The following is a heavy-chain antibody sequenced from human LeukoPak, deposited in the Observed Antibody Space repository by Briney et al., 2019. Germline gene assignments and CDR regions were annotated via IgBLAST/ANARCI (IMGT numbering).Heavy chain of an antibody. V-gene: IGHV4-30-4*01. CDR1: GGSISSGDYF. D-gene: IGHD4-17*01. J-gene: IGHJ4*02. CDR2: IYYSGST. Sequence: PSGTLSLTCTVSGGSISSGDYFWSWIRQPPGKGLQWIGYIYYSGSTYYNPSLKSRLTISVDTSKNQFSLKLNSVTAADTAVYYCARLVAGTTAYYFDYWGQGTLVTVSS. CDR3: ARLVAGTTAYYFDY.